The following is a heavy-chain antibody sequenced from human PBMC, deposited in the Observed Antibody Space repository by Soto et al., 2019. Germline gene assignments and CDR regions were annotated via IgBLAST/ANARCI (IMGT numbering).Heavy chain of an antibody. CDR1: GFTFSSYA. D-gene: IGHD1-20*01. V-gene: IGHV3-30-3*01. CDR2: ISYDGSNK. Sequence: GGSLRLSCAASGFTFSSYAMHWVRQAPGKGLEWVAVISYDGSNKYYADSVKGRFTISRDNSKNTLYLQMNSLRAEDTAVYYCARERITGTTRSYYYYYGMDVWGQGTTVTVSS. CDR3: ARERITGTTRSYYYYYGMDV. J-gene: IGHJ6*02.